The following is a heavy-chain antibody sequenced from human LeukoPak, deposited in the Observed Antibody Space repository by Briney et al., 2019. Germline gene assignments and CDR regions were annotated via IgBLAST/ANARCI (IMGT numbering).Heavy chain of an antibody. J-gene: IGHJ4*02. CDR3: ARDSGRMVRGVVDY. CDR2: ISSSSSYI. D-gene: IGHD3-10*01. V-gene: IGHV3-21*01. Sequence: PGGSLRLSCAASGFTFSSYSMNWVRQAPGKGLEWVSSISSSSSYIYYADSVKGRFTISRDNAKNTLYLQMNSLRAEDTAVYYCARDSGRMVRGVVDYWGQGTLVTVSS. CDR1: GFTFSSYS.